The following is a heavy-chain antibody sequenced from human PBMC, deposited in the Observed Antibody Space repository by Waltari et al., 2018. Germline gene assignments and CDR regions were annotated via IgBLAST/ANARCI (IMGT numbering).Heavy chain of an antibody. D-gene: IGHD3-16*01. CDR1: GGSLKPDLFF. Sequence: QLQLQGSGPRSGKPSENLSLTGSVSGGSLKPDLFFRGLVRQSPGKTLEWIWSVHSTGNTYYNPSLKSRLSISIDASKNQFSLNLTSVTTADTATYFCARRWGGRLGPNKDRPPFDYWGQGTLVTVSS. J-gene: IGHJ4*02. CDR3: ARRWGGRLGPNKDRPPFDY. CDR2: VHSTGNT. V-gene: IGHV4-39*01.